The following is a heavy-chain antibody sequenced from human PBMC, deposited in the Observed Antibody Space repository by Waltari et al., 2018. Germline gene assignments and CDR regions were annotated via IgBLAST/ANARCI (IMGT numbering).Heavy chain of an antibody. J-gene: IGHJ4*02. CDR3: ARDRYGGNSYAVDY. CDR2: IYYSGST. Sequence: QLQLQESGPGLVKPSETLALTCTVSGGSISSSSYYWGWNRQPPGKGLEWIGSIYYSGSTYYNPSLKSRVTISVDTSKNQFSLKLSSVTAADTAVYYCARDRYGGNSYAVDYWGQGTLVTVSS. D-gene: IGHD2-15*01. CDR1: GGSISSSSYY. V-gene: IGHV4-39*07.